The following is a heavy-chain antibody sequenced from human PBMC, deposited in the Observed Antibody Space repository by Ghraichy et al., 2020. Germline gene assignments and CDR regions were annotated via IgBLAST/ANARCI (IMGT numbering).Heavy chain of an antibody. D-gene: IGHD1-26*01. CDR3: ARDRQFGWELLFGEGDAFDI. CDR1: GFTFSSYA. CDR2: ISYDGSNT. J-gene: IGHJ3*02. Sequence: GGSLRLSCAASGFTFSSYAMHWVRQAPGKGLEWVAVISYDGSNTYYADSVKGRFTISRDNSKNTLYLQMNSLRAEDTAVYYCARDRQFGWELLFGEGDAFDIWGQGTMVTVSS. V-gene: IGHV3-30-3*01.